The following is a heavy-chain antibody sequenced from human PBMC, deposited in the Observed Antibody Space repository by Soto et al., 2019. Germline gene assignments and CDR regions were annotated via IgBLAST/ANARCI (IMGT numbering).Heavy chain of an antibody. V-gene: IGHV3-33*01. CDR3: ARWSNNKVVDP. D-gene: IGHD1-1*01. J-gene: IGHJ5*02. Sequence: QVQLVESGGGVVQPGRSLRLSYEGSGFTFRNHGMHWIRQSPGKGLEWLAVIWYDGSEKYYADSVKGRFTISRDNSKNTLYLQMNSLKVEDTAIYYCARWSNNKVVDPWGQGTVVTVS. CDR1: GFTFRNHG. CDR2: IWYDGSEK.